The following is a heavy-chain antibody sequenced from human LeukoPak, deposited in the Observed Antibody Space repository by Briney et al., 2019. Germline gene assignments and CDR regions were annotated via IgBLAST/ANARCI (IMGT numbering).Heavy chain of an antibody. CDR2: IGGLGEST. CDR1: GFTFSRFA. J-gene: IGHJ4*02. D-gene: IGHD3-16*01. CDR3: AKDRLPVQRGIDY. V-gene: IGHV3-23*01. Sequence: GGSLRLSCEASGFTFSRFAMTWVRQAPGKGLEWVSTIGGLGESTNYADSVKGRFTISRDNSKNTLYLQMNGLRAEDTALYYCAKDRLPVQRGIDYWGQGTLVTVSS.